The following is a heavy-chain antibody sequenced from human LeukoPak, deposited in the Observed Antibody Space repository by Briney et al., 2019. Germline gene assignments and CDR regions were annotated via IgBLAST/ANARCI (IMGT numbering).Heavy chain of an antibody. D-gene: IGHD1-7*01. CDR2: IYTSGST. V-gene: IGHV4-61*02. CDR1: GGSISSGSYY. CDR3: ARDTPRYNWNYGFDY. J-gene: IGHJ4*02. Sequence: SETLSLTCTVSGGSISSGSYYWSWIRQPAGKGLEWIGRIYTSGSTNYNPSLKSRVTISVDTSKNQFSLKLSSVTAADTAVYYCARDTPRYNWNYGFDYWGQGTLVTVSS.